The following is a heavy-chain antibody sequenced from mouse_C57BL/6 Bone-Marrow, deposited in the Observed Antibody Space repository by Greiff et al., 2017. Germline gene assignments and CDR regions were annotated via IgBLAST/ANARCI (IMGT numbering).Heavy chain of an antibody. D-gene: IGHD3-2*02. J-gene: IGHJ2*01. CDR3: ATAAQATADY. CDR1: GFNIKDYY. CDR2: IDPEDGET. V-gene: IGHV14-2*01. Sequence: DVKLVESGAELVKPGASVKLSCTASGFNIKDYYMHWVKQRTEQGLEWIGRIDPEDGETKYAPKFQGKATITADTSSNTAYLQLSSLTSEDTAVYYCATAAQATADYWGQGTTLTVSS.